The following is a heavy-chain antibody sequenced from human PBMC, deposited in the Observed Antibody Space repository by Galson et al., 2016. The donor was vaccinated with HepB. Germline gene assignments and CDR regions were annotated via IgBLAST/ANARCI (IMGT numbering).Heavy chain of an antibody. V-gene: IGHV3-11*04. CDR2: MSSSGSTI. Sequence: SLRLSCAASGFTFSDFVMSWVRQAPGKGLEWTSYMSSSGSTIYYADSVKGRFTISRDNAKNSLYLQMNSLRAEDTAVYYCARGAGWLTDYWGQGTTVTVSS. J-gene: IGHJ4*03. CDR3: ARGAGWLTDY. CDR1: GFTFSDFV. D-gene: IGHD5-12*01.